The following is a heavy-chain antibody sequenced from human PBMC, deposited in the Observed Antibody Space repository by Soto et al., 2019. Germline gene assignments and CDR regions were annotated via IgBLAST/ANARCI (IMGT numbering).Heavy chain of an antibody. CDR2: ISYTVTT. CDR1: GSSISDEYH. Sequence: SETLSLTGTVCGSSISDEYHWTWIRQSPAKGLQWIGYISYTVTTYYNPSLKSRVTISGDTSKNQFSLRMASVTAADTAVYYCARQPTVTTTRLFFDSFGQRSRIAFSS. V-gene: IGHV4-30-4*01. CDR3: ARQPTVTTTRLFFDS. D-gene: IGHD4-17*01. J-gene: IGHJ4*02.